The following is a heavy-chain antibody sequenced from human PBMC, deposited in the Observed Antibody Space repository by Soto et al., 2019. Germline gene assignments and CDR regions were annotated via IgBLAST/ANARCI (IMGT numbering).Heavy chain of an antibody. CDR3: ARALMLHQVIDS. Sequence: QVQLVESGGGVVQPGRSLRLSCAASGFTFSNYGMHWVRQAPGKGLEWVAIIWFDGSNKYYGDSVKGRFTISRDNSKNTLYLQMNSLRDEDTAVYYCARALMLHQVIDSWGQGTLVAVSS. D-gene: IGHD2-8*01. V-gene: IGHV3-33*01. CDR1: GFTFSNYG. CDR2: IWFDGSNK. J-gene: IGHJ4*02.